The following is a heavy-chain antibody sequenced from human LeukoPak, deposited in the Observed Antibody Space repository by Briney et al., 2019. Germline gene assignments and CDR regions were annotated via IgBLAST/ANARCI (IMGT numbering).Heavy chain of an antibody. CDR2: ISYDGHT. J-gene: IGHJ4*02. CDR3: AKERGSTTHFDY. V-gene: IGHV3-30*18. Sequence: PGGSLRLSCAASGITFGNNWMHWVRQAPGKGLEWVTVISYDGHTNYADSVKGRFTISRDNSKNTLYLQMNGLRDEDTAVYYCAKERGSTTHFDYWGQGTLVTVSS. D-gene: IGHD2-2*01. CDR1: GITFGNNW.